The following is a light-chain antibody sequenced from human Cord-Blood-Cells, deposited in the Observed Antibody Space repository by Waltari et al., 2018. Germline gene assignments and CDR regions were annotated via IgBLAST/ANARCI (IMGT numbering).Light chain of an antibody. J-gene: IGLJ1*01. Sequence: QSALTQPASVSGSPGQSITISCTGTSSDVGSSNLVSWYQQHPGKAPKLMIYEVSKRPSGVSNRFSGSKSGNTASLTISGLQAEDEADYYCCSYAGSSTPFYVFGTGTKVTVL. CDR1: SSDVGSSNL. V-gene: IGLV2-23*02. CDR3: CSYAGSSTPFYV. CDR2: EVS.